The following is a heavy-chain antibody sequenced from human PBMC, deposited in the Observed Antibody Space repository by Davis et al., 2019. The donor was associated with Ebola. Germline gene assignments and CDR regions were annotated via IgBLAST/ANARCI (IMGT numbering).Heavy chain of an antibody. Sequence: KVSCEGSGYRFRFNWLGWVRQVPGKGLEWMGFIYADDSDTRYSPSFQGHVTMSADKSISTAYLQWSRLEASDSAIYYCARWEAATGIFDLWGQGTLVTVSS. V-gene: IGHV5-51*01. CDR3: ARWEAATGIFDL. CDR2: IYADDSDT. J-gene: IGHJ4*02. D-gene: IGHD1-1*01. CDR1: GYRFRFNW.